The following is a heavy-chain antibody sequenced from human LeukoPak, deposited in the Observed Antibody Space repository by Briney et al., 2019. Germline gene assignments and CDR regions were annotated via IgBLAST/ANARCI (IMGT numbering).Heavy chain of an antibody. D-gene: IGHD6-19*01. J-gene: IGHJ4*02. CDR1: GGSISSYY. Sequence: SETLSLTCTVSGGSISSYYWSWIRQPPGKGLEWIGYIYYSGSTNYNPFLKSRVTISVDTSKNQFSLKLSSVTAADTAVYYCARHVSVADPFDYWGQGTLVTVSS. V-gene: IGHV4-59*08. CDR3: ARHVSVADPFDY. CDR2: IYYSGST.